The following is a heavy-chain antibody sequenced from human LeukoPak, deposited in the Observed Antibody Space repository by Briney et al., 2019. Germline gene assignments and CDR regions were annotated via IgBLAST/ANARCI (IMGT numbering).Heavy chain of an antibody. CDR2: ISGSGGST. Sequence: PGGSLRLSCAASGFTFSSYAMSWVRQAPGKGLEWVSAISGSGGSTYYADSVKGRFTISRDNSKNTLYLQMNSLRAEDTAVYYCAKAGHVLLLFGESLFGAFDIWGQGTMVTVSS. V-gene: IGHV3-23*01. D-gene: IGHD3-10*01. CDR1: GFTFSSYA. CDR3: AKAGHVLLLFGESLFGAFDI. J-gene: IGHJ3*02.